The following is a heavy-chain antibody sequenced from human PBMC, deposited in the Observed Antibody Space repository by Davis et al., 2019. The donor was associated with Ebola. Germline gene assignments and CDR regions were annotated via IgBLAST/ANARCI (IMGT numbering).Heavy chain of an antibody. CDR1: GDNFSSYA. Sequence: SVKVSRKASGDNFSSYAISWVRQAPGQGLEWMGRIIPIFGIANYAQKFQGRVTITADKSTSTAYMELSSLRSDDTAVYYCARSSAGVGATTTPWGQGTLVTVSS. D-gene: IGHD1-26*01. V-gene: IGHV1-69*04. CDR2: IIPIFGIA. CDR3: ARSSAGVGATTTP. J-gene: IGHJ5*02.